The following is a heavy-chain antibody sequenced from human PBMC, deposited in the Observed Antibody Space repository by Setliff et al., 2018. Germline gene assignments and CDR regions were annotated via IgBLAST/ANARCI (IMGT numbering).Heavy chain of an antibody. V-gene: IGHV1-8*02. D-gene: IGHD2-15*01. Sequence: ASVKVSCKASGYTFTSYDINWVRQATGQGLEWMGWMNPNSGNTGYAQKFQGRVTMTRNTSISTAYMELSSLRSEDTAVYYCARRAPGRYCSGGSCSYFDYWGQGILVTVPQ. CDR2: MNPNSGNT. CDR3: ARRAPGRYCSGGSCSYFDY. CDR1: GYTFTSYD. J-gene: IGHJ4*02.